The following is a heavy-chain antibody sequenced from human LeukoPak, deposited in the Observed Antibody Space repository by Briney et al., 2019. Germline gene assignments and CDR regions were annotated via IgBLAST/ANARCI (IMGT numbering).Heavy chain of an antibody. V-gene: IGHV3-15*01. CDR3: TTETLTIFGVVNDNWFDP. CDR2: IKSKTDGGTT. J-gene: IGHJ5*02. Sequence: PGGSLRLSCAASGFTFSNAWMSWVRQAPGKGLEWVGRIKSKTDGGTTDCAAPVKGRFTISRDDSKNTLYLQMNSLKTEDTAVYYCTTETLTIFGVVNDNWFDPWGQGTLVTVSS. CDR1: GFTFSNAW. D-gene: IGHD3-3*01.